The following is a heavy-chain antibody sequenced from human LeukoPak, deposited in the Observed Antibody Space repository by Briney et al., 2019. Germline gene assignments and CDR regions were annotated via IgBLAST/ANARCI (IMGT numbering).Heavy chain of an antibody. Sequence: GGSLRLSCSASGFTFSTYTMNWVRQAPGKGLEWVSSIDPSSTYIYHADSVKGRLTISRDNAKNTLFLQMTSLRAADTAVYYCARRLAYWGQGTRVTVSS. V-gene: IGHV3-21*01. J-gene: IGHJ4*02. CDR1: GFTFSTYT. CDR3: ARRLAY. CDR2: IDPSSTYI.